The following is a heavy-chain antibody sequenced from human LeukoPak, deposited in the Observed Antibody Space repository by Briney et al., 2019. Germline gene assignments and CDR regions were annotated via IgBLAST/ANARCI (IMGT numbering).Heavy chain of an antibody. CDR3: ARDFNYYFDY. J-gene: IGHJ4*02. V-gene: IGHV3-33*01. D-gene: IGHD5-24*01. CDR2: MSHDGSLK. Sequence: GKSLRLSCAASGFSLSNSGMHWVRQAPGKGLEWVAVMSHDGSLKSYADSVEGRFTISRDISKNTLYLQMNSLRAEDTAVYYCARDFNYYFDYWGQGTLVTVSS. CDR1: GFSLSNSG.